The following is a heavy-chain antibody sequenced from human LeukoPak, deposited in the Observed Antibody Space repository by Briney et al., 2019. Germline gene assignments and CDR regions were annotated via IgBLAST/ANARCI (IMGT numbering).Heavy chain of an antibody. CDR1: EFTFSDYW. J-gene: IGHJ4*02. CDR2: IKKDGSEE. CDR3: AKVTLTLTYYFDY. V-gene: IGHV3-7*01. Sequence: GGSLRLSCAASEFTFSDYWMSWVRQAPGKGPEWVANIKKDGSEEHYVDSVKGRFTVSRDNAKNTPYLQMNSLRAEDTAVYYCAKVTLTLTYYFDYWGQGTLVTVSS. D-gene: IGHD4/OR15-4a*01.